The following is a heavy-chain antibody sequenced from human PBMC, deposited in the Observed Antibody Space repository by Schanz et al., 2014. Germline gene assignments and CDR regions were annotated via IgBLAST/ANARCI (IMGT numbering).Heavy chain of an antibody. CDR3: ARGTMPGTFDI. J-gene: IGHJ3*02. CDR2: INPSGGGT. V-gene: IGHV1-46*01. Sequence: QVQLVQSGAEVKKPGASVKVSCKASGYTFTSYSMHWVRQAPGQGLEWMGIINPSGGGTSYALRFQDRVTVTRDTSRSTVYMELSSLRYEDTALYYCARGTMPGTFDIWGQGTMVTVSS. D-gene: IGHD2-2*01. CDR1: GYTFTSYS.